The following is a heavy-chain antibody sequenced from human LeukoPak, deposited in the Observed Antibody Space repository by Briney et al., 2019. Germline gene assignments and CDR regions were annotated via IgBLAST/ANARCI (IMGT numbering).Heavy chain of an antibody. CDR3: TKGDITMIPD. Sequence: GGSLRLSCAASGFTVSNNYMSWVRQAPGRGLEWVSIIYSGGTTYYADSVKGRFTISRDNSKNTLFLQMNSLRAEDTAVYYCTKGDITMIPDWGQGTLVTVSS. D-gene: IGHD3-22*01. CDR1: GFTVSNNY. CDR2: IYSGGTT. J-gene: IGHJ4*02. V-gene: IGHV3-53*01.